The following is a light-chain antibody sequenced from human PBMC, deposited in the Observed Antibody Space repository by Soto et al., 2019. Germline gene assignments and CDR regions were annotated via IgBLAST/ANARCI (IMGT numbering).Light chain of an antibody. V-gene: IGKV3-20*01. CDR2: GAS. CDR1: QSVSSSY. J-gene: IGKJ1*01. CDR3: KQYGSS. Sequence: IVLTQSPGTRSLSPWERATLSCRASQSVSSSYLAWYQQKPGQAPRLLIYGASSRATGIPDRFSGSGSGTDFTLTISRMEPEDFAVYYCKQYGSSFGQGTKVDIK.